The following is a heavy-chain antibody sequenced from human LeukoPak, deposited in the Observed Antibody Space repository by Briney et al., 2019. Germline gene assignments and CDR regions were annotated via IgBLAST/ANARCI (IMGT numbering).Heavy chain of an antibody. CDR2: IYYSGST. D-gene: IGHD6-13*01. Sequence: SETLSLTCTVSGGSISSSSYCWGWIRQPPGKGLEWIGSIYYSGSTYYNPSLKSRVTISVDTSKNQFSLKLSSVTAADTAVYYCARDNERRLTAAGTAAFDLWGRGTLVTVSS. CDR1: GGSISSSSYC. V-gene: IGHV4-39*02. J-gene: IGHJ2*01. CDR3: ARDNERRLTAAGTAAFDL.